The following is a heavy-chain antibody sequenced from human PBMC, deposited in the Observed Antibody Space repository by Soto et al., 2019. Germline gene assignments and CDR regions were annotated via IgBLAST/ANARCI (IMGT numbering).Heavy chain of an antibody. CDR2: TSAYNGNT. Sequence: QVQLVQSGAEVKKPGASVKVSCKASGYTFVNYAFTWVRQAPGQGLEWMGWTSAYNGNTKYAQKFQGRVTMTTDTSTGTAYMELRSLRSDDTAVYFCVRLPFGGGTGYPPTFDSWGQGTLVTVSS. CDR3: VRLPFGGGTGYPPTFDS. J-gene: IGHJ4*02. CDR1: GYTFVNYA. D-gene: IGHD2-15*01. V-gene: IGHV1-18*01.